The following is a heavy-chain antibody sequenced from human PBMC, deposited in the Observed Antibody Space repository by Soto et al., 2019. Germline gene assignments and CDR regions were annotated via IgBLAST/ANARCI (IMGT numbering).Heavy chain of an antibody. CDR3: AKTAMPSYYYYGMDV. V-gene: IGHV1-18*01. CDR2: ISAYNGNT. J-gene: IGHJ6*02. Sequence: QVQLVQSGAEVKKPGASVKVSCKASGYTFTSYGISWVRQAPGQGLEWMGWISAYNGNTNYAQKLQGRVTMTTDTSTRTAYMELRSLRSDDTAVYYCAKTAMPSYYYYGMDVWGQGTTVTVSS. D-gene: IGHD5-18*01. CDR1: GYTFTSYG.